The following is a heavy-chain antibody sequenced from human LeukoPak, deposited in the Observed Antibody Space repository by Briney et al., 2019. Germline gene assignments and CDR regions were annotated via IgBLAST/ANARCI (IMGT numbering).Heavy chain of an antibody. CDR3: ARAGGSSSLYYFDY. V-gene: IGHV1-2*02. CDR2: INPNSGGT. Sequence: ASVKVSCKASGYTFTSYAMNWVRQAPGQVLEWMGWINPNSGGTNYAQKFQGRVTMTRDTSISTAYMELSRLRSDDTAVYYCARAGGSSSLYYFDYWGQGTLVTVSS. D-gene: IGHD6-6*01. J-gene: IGHJ4*02. CDR1: GYTFTSYA.